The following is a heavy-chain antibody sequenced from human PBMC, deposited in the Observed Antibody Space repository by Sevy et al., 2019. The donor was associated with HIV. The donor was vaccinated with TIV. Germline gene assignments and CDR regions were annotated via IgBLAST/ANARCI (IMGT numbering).Heavy chain of an antibody. V-gene: IGHV3-43*01. CDR3: AKGDDSGGYSNFDY. D-gene: IGHD3-22*01. CDR1: GFTLDDYT. Sequence: GGSLRLSCAASGFTLDDYTMHWVRQAPGKGLEWVSLISWDGSHTYYVDSVKGRFTISRDNSKKSLYMKMNSLRTEDTALYYCAKGDDSGGYSNFDYWGQGTLVTVSS. J-gene: IGHJ4*02. CDR2: ISWDGSHT.